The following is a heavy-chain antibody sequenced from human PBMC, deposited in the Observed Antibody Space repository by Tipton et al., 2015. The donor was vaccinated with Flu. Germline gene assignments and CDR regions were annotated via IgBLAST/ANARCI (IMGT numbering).Heavy chain of an antibody. CDR1: GFTFSSFW. D-gene: IGHD6-13*01. Sequence: SPRLSCAASGFTFSSFWMNWVRQAPGKGLEWVANIKQDGSQKYYVDSLKGRFTISRDNAKNSLYLQMNSLRAEDTAVYYCARDPYSSSWADYWGQGTLVTVSS. J-gene: IGHJ4*02. V-gene: IGHV3-7*01. CDR2: IKQDGSQK. CDR3: ARDPYSSSWADY.